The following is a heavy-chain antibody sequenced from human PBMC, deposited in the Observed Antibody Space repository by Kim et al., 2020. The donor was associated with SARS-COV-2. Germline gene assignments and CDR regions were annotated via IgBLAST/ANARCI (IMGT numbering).Heavy chain of an antibody. CDR1: GFTFSSYW. CDR2: IKQDGSEK. Sequence: GGSLRLSCAASGFTFSSYWMSWVRQAPGKGLEWVANIKQDGSEKYYVDSVKGRFTISRDNAKNSLYLQMNSLRAEDTAVYYRARDHLISSGWYRRDWFDPWGQGTLVTVSS. J-gene: IGHJ5*02. V-gene: IGHV3-7*05. D-gene: IGHD6-19*01. CDR3: ARDHLISSGWYRRDWFDP.